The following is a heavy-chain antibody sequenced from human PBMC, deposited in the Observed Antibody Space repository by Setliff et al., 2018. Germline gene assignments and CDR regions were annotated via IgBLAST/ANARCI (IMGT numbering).Heavy chain of an antibody. CDR1: GGSINSGNYY. D-gene: IGHD2-8*01. V-gene: IGHV4-61*09. CDR2: IQTSGTT. Sequence: KTSETLSLTCTVSGGSINSGNYYWSWIRQPAGKGLEWIGHIQTSGTTNYNPSLKSRVTISVDTSKNQFSLKLSAVTAADTAVYFCAREDGPNYYYYYMDIWGKGTTVTVSS. J-gene: IGHJ6*03. CDR3: AREDGPNYYYYYMDI.